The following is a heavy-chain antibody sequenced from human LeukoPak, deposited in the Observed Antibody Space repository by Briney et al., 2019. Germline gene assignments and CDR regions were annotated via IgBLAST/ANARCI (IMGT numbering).Heavy chain of an antibody. CDR1: SGSISSYY. CDR3: ARAAIVADFDY. V-gene: IGHV4-59*01. D-gene: IGHD3-22*01. CDR2: IYYSGST. J-gene: IGHJ4*02. Sequence: SETLSLTCTVSSGSISSYYWSWIRQPPGKGLEWIGYIYYSGSTNYNPSLKSRVTISVDTSKNQFSLKLSSVTAADTAVYYCARAAIVADFDYWGQGTLVTVSS.